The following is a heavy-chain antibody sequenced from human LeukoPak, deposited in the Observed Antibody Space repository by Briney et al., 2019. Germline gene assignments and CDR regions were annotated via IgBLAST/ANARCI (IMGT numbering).Heavy chain of an antibody. V-gene: IGHV1-2*02. D-gene: IGHD3-10*01. J-gene: IGHJ3*02. Sequence: ASVNVSCMPSLYTFTAYSMHWVRQAPAQELEWMGWINPNNGGTNNAQKFQGRVTMTRETSITKTYMELSRLRSDDAAVYYCARDLDDYGSGSFFNIWGQGTMVTVSS. CDR1: LYTFTAYS. CDR2: INPNNGGT. CDR3: ARDLDDYGSGSFFNI.